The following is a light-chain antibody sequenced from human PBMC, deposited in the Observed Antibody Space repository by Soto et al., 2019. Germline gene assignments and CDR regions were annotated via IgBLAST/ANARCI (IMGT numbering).Light chain of an antibody. J-gene: IGKJ1*01. CDR1: QSISHW. V-gene: IGKV1-5*03. CDR3: QQYYSYSRT. Sequence: DIQMTQSPSTLSASVGDRVTITCRASQSISHWLAWYQQKPGMAPKLLIAQASYLESGVPSRFRGSGSGTEFTLTISSLQPGDFATYYCQQYYSYSRTFGQGTKVEIK. CDR2: QAS.